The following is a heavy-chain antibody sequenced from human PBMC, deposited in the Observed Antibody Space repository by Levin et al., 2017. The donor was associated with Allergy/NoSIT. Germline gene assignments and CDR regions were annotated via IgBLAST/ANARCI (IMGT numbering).Heavy chain of an antibody. CDR3: GRGRFFAFDI. Sequence: SQTLSLTCAVSGGSFTAFYWSWLRQSPEKGLEGIGEINHSGTTNYNPSLQSRFTISVDANKKQFPLKVTSMTAADTAVYFCGRGRFFAFDIWGQGTMVVVTS. J-gene: IGHJ3*02. V-gene: IGHV4-34*01. D-gene: IGHD3-16*01. CDR2: INHSGTT. CDR1: GGSFTAFY.